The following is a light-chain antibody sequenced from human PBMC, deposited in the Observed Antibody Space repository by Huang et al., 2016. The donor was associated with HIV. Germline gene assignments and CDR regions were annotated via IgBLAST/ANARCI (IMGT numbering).Light chain of an antibody. V-gene: IGKV3-15*01. CDR2: GAS. Sequence: EIVMTQSPATLSVSPGERATLSCRASQSVSSNVAWYQQKPGQAPRLLMYGASTRATGIPGRFSGRGSGTEFTLTISSLQSEDSAVYYCQQYNNWPPITFGQGTRLEIK. CDR3: QQYNNWPPIT. CDR1: QSVSSN. J-gene: IGKJ5*01.